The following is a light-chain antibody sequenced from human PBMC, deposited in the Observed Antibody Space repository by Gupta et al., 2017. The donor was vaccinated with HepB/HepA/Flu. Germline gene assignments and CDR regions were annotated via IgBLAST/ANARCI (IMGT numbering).Light chain of an antibody. J-gene: IGLJ3*02. CDR2: GNS. CDR3: QSYDSSLSGSWV. V-gene: IGLV1-40*01. Sequence: QSLLTLPPSVSGSPAQRVTISCTGSGSNIGAGYDVHWYQQLPGTAPKLLIYGNSNRPSGVPDRFSGSKSGTSASLAITGLQAEDEADYYCQSYDSSLSGSWVFGGGTKLTVL. CDR1: GSNIGAGYD.